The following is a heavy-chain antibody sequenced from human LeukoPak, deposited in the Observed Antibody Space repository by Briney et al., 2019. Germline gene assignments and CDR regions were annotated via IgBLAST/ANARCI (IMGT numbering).Heavy chain of an antibody. V-gene: IGHV3-66*02. D-gene: IGHD4-17*01. CDR2: IYSGGTT. CDR3: ARDSTTVTTDY. Sequence: GGSLRLSCTASGFTVSGNYMSWVRQAPGKGLEWVSVIYSGGTTYYADSVKGRFTISRDNSKNTLYLQMNSLRAEDTAVYYCARDSTTVTTDYWGQGTLVTVSS. J-gene: IGHJ4*02. CDR1: GFTVSGNY.